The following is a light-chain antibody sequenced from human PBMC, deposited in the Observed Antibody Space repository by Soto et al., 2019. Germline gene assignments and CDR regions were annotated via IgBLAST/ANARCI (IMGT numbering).Light chain of an antibody. Sequence: EIVLTQYPSTLSLSPGERATLSCRASQSVNSYLAWYQQRPGQAPSLLIYDASNRATGIPARFSGSGSGTDFTLTISSVQSEDFAVYYCQQYKNWPLFGQGTRLEIK. J-gene: IGKJ5*01. CDR1: QSVNSY. CDR2: DAS. V-gene: IGKV3-11*01. CDR3: QQYKNWPL.